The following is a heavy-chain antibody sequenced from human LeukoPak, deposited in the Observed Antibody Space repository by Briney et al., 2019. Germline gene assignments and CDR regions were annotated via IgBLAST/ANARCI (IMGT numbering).Heavy chain of an antibody. CDR3: VTQRGYYDSPDNY. D-gene: IGHD3-22*01. Sequence: PSETLSLTCTVSGGSISTNNYYWGWIRQPPGTGLEWVGSIYYSVSTYYNPSLKSRITISIDTSKNQFSLKLSSVTAADTAVYYCVTQRGYYDSPDNYWGQGTLFTVSS. V-gene: IGHV4-39*01. J-gene: IGHJ4*02. CDR1: GGSISTNNYY. CDR2: IYYSVST.